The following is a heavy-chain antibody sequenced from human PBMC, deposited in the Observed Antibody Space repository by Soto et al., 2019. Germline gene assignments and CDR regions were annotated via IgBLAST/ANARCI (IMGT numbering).Heavy chain of an antibody. V-gene: IGHV1-69*12. CDR1: GGTFSSYA. CDR3: ASHYDSSGYYSRGLDY. CDR2: IIPIFGTA. D-gene: IGHD3-22*01. Sequence: QVQLVQSGAEVKKPGSSMKVSCKASGGTFSSYAISWVRQAPGQGLEWMGGIIPIFGTADYAQKLQGSVTTTAASSTSTASMELSSLRSEDTAVYYCASHYDSSGYYSRGLDYWGQGTLVTVSS. J-gene: IGHJ4*02.